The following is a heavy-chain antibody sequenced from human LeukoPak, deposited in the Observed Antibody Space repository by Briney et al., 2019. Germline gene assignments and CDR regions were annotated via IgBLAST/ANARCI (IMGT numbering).Heavy chain of an antibody. CDR2: ISSSSSTI. D-gene: IGHD3-10*01. CDR3: ARGGGAAFDI. Sequence: GGSLRLSCAASGFTFSSYSMNWVRQAPGKGLEWVSYISSSSSTIYYADSVKGRFTISRDNSKNTLYLQMNSLRAEDTAVYYCARGGGAAFDIWGQGTMVTVSS. V-gene: IGHV3-48*01. CDR1: GFTFSSYS. J-gene: IGHJ3*02.